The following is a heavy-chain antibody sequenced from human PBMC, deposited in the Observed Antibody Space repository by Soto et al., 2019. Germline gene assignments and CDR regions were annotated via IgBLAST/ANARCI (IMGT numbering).Heavy chain of an antibody. CDR1: GLTFSSYG. J-gene: IGHJ4*02. CDR3: ATSIVGATSLSY. V-gene: IGHV3-30*03. D-gene: IGHD1-26*01. Sequence: GSLRLSCAASGLTFSSYGMHLVRQAPGNGLEWVAVISYDGSNKYYADSVKGRFTISRGNSKNTLYLQMNSLRAEDTAVYYCATSIVGATSLSYWGQGTLDTVSS. CDR2: ISYDGSNK.